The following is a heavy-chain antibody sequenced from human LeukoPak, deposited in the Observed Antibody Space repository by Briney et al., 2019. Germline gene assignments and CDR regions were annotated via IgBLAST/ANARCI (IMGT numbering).Heavy chain of an antibody. V-gene: IGHV1-2*02. Sequence: GASVKVSCKASGYTFTGYYMHWVRQAPGQGLEWMGWINPNSGGINYAQKFQGRVTMTRDTSISTAYMELSRLRSDDTAVYYCARSAHLTGFDYWGQGTLVTVSS. J-gene: IGHJ4*02. CDR1: GYTFTGYY. D-gene: IGHD3-9*01. CDR3: ARSAHLTGFDY. CDR2: INPNSGGI.